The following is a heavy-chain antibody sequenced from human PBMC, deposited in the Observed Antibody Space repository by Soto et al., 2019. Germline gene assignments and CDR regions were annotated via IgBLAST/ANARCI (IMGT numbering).Heavy chain of an antibody. V-gene: IGHV3-48*01. Sequence: PGGSLRLSCAASGFTFSSYSMNWVRQAPGKGLEWVSYISSSSSTIYYADSVKGRFTISRDNAKNSLYLQMNSLRAEDTAVYYCARDYVVYAILSLDNNWFDPWGQGTQVTVSS. CDR3: ARDYVVYAILSLDNNWFDP. D-gene: IGHD2-8*02. J-gene: IGHJ5*02. CDR2: ISSSSSTI. CDR1: GFTFSSYS.